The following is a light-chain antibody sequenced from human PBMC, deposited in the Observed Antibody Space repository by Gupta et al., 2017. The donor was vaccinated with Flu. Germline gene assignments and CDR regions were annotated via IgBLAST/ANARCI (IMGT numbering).Light chain of an antibody. J-gene: IGKJ1*01. CDR2: GAS. CDR3: RQSYSFPRT. V-gene: IGKV1-12*01. CDR1: HYIDNW. Sequence: DIQLTQSPSSMSASVGDSVTITCRATHYIDNWLAWYQQKPGKPPKLLIYGASSVRGSVPSRFSGSGSGTEFSLTITSRQAEEFATYYCRQSYSFPRTFGQGTKVDIK.